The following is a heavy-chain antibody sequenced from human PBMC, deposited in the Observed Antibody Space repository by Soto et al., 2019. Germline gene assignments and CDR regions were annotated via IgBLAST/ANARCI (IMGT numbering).Heavy chain of an antibody. CDR3: ARGDYYGSGSYSAPDY. CDR1: GFTFSSYA. Sequence: SLRLSCAASGFTFSSYAMHWVRQAPGTVLEWVAVISYDGSNKYYADSVKGRFTISRDNSKNTLYLQMNSLRAEDTAVYYCARGDYYGSGSYSAPDYWGQGTLVTVSS. D-gene: IGHD3-10*01. CDR2: ISYDGSNK. V-gene: IGHV3-30-3*01. J-gene: IGHJ4*02.